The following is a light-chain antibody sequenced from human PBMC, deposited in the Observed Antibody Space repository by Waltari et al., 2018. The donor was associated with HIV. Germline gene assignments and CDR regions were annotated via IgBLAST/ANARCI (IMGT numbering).Light chain of an antibody. Sequence: QSVLTQPPSVSAAPGQKVTIPCSGSSSNIGNNYVSWYQQFPGTAPKLLIYDNNKRPSGIPDRFSGSKSGTSATLGITGLQTGDEADYYCGTWDSSLSAGVFGGGTKLTVL. CDR2: DNN. CDR3: GTWDSSLSAGV. J-gene: IGLJ2*01. V-gene: IGLV1-51*01. CDR1: SSNIGNNY.